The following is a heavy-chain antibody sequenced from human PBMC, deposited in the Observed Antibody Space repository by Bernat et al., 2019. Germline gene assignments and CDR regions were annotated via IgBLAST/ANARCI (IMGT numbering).Heavy chain of an antibody. CDR1: GYTFTVYH. J-gene: IGHJ4*02. Sequence: QVQLVQSGAEVKKPGASVKVSCKASGYTFTVYHLHWVRQAPGQGLEWMGWTNIKTGGTNYAQKFQGRVTMTRDTSISTAYMEVSRLRSDDSAVYYCAREELYGDYGYWGQGTLVTVSS. D-gene: IGHD4-17*01. CDR3: AREELYGDYGY. V-gene: IGHV1-2*02. CDR2: TNIKTGGT.